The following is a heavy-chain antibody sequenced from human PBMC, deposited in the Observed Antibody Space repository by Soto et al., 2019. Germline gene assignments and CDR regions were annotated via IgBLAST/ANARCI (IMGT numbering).Heavy chain of an antibody. D-gene: IGHD3-3*01. V-gene: IGHV4-59*01. CDR2: IYYSGST. J-gene: IGHJ4*02. CDR3: ARGGDYDFWSGYYSYDY. Sequence: SETLSLTCTVSGGSISSYYWSWIRQPPGKGLEWIGYIYYSGSTNYNPSLKSRVTISVDTSKNQFSLKLSSVTAADTAEYYCARGGDYDFWSGYYSYDYWGQGTLVTVSS. CDR1: GGSISSYY.